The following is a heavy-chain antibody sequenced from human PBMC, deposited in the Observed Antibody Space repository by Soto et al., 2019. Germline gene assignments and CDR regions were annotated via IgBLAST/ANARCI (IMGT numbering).Heavy chain of an antibody. J-gene: IGHJ4*02. D-gene: IGHD2-8*02. CDR3: ARDKITGLFDY. Sequence: SETLSLSCTVSGGSISSYYWNWIRQPPGTGLEWIGEINHSGSTNYNPSLKSRVTISVDTSKNQFSLKLTSVTAADTAVYYCARDKITGLFDYWGQGTLVTVTS. CDR2: INHSGST. V-gene: IGHV4-34*01. CDR1: GGSISSYY.